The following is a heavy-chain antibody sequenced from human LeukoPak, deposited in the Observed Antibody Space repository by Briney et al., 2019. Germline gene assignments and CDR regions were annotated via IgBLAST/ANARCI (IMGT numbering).Heavy chain of an antibody. Sequence: SETLSLTCAVYGGSFSGYYWSWIRQPPGKGLEWIGEIKHSGSTDYNPSLKSRVTISVDTSKNQFSLKLSSVTAADTAVYYFARHPGDYGSGSYYTPKPFDYWGQGTLVTVSS. J-gene: IGHJ4*02. D-gene: IGHD3-10*01. CDR3: ARHPGDYGSGSYYTPKPFDY. V-gene: IGHV4-34*01. CDR2: IKHSGST. CDR1: GGSFSGYY.